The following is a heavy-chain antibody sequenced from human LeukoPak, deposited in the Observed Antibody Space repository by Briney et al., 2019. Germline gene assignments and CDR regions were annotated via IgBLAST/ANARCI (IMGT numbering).Heavy chain of an antibody. CDR3: ARFSSSWIYYFDY. CDR2: ISSSSSTI. CDR1: GFTFSSYS. J-gene: IGHJ4*02. D-gene: IGHD6-13*01. Sequence: GGSLRLSCAASGFTFSSYSMNWVRQAPGKGLECVSYISSSSSTIYYADSVKGRFTISRDNAKNSLYLQMNSLRAEDTAVYYCARFSSSWIYYFDYWGQGTLVTVST. V-gene: IGHV3-48*01.